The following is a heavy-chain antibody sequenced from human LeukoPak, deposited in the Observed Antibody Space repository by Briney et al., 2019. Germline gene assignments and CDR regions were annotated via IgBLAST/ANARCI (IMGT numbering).Heavy chain of an antibody. Sequence: GGSLRLSCAASGFTFSSYAMNWVRQAPGKGLDWVSTISSSLGSTYYADSVKGRFTISRDNSKNTLFLQMNSLRAEDTAVYYCARGNIASTGLSWFDPWGQGTLVTVSS. CDR2: ISSSLGST. V-gene: IGHV3-23*01. J-gene: IGHJ5*02. CDR3: ARGNIASTGLSWFDP. CDR1: GFTFSSYA. D-gene: IGHD6-13*01.